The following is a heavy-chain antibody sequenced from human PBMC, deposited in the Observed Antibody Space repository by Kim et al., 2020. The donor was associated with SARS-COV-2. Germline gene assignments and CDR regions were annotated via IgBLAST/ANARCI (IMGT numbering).Heavy chain of an antibody. Sequence: ASVKVSCKASGYTFTSYGISWVRQAPGQGLEWMGWISAYNGNTNYAQKLQGRVTMTTDTSTSTAYMELRSLRSDDTAVYYCARWYSGSYYDWFDPWGQGTLVTVSS. CDR1: GYTFTSYG. CDR2: ISAYNGNT. V-gene: IGHV1-18*01. D-gene: IGHD1-26*01. CDR3: ARWYSGSYYDWFDP. J-gene: IGHJ5*02.